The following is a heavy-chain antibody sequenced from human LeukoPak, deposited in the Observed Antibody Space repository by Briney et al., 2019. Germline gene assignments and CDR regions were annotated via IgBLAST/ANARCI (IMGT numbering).Heavy chain of an antibody. D-gene: IGHD3-10*01. Sequence: GASVKVSCKASGYTFTGYYMHWVRQAPGQGLEWMGWINPNSGGTNYAQKFQGRVTMTRDTSISTAYMELSSLRSEDTAVYYCARGPLLLLWFGEANNWFDLWGQGTLVTVSS. V-gene: IGHV1-2*02. J-gene: IGHJ5*02. CDR1: GYTFTGYY. CDR2: INPNSGGT. CDR3: ARGPLLLLWFGEANNWFDL.